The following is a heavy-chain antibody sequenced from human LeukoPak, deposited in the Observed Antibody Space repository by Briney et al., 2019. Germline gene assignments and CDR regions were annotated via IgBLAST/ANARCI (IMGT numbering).Heavy chain of an antibody. D-gene: IGHD3-22*01. CDR2: IIPIFGTA. CDR1: GGTFSSYA. V-gene: IGHV1-69*05. CDR3: ARERGGDYYDSSGYPLDY. Sequence: SVRVSCKASGGTFSSYAISWVRQAPGQGLEWMGGIIPIFGTANYAQKFQGRVTITTDESTSTAYMELSSLRSEDTAVYYCARERGGDYYDSSGYPLDYWGQGTLVTVPS. J-gene: IGHJ4*02.